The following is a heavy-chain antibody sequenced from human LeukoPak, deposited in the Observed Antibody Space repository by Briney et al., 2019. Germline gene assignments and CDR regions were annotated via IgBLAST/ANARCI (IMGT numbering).Heavy chain of an antibody. CDR3: ARDNSGVFDY. CDR1: GGFISSGGYY. J-gene: IGHJ4*02. CDR2: IYYTGTT. D-gene: IGHD3-10*01. Sequence: SETLSLTCTVAGGFISSGGYYWSWIRQFPGESLEWIGYIYYTGTTYYNPSLKTRVTLSVDTSKDQFSLRLSSVTAADTAVYYCARDNSGVFDYWGQGTLVTVSS. V-gene: IGHV4-31*03.